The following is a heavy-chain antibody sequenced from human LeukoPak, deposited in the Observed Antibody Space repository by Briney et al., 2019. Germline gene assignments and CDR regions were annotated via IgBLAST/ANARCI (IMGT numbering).Heavy chain of an antibody. Sequence: PSETLSLTCAVYGGSFSGYYWSWIRQPPGKGLEWIGGINHSGSTNYNPSLKSRVTISVDTSKNQFSLKLSSVTAADTAVYYCARTYGSGWFDPWGQGTLVTVSS. CDR2: INHSGST. D-gene: IGHD3-10*01. V-gene: IGHV4-34*01. J-gene: IGHJ5*02. CDR3: ARTYGSGWFDP. CDR1: GGSFSGYY.